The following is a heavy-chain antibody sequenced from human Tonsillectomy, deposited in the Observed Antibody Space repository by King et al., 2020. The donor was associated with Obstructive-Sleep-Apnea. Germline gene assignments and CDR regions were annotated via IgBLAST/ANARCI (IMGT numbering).Heavy chain of an antibody. CDR1: GFTFSSYW. CDR2: IKQDGSEK. CDR3: ARDSSPYGDYGFDY. Sequence: VQLVESGGGLVQPGGSLRLSCAASGFTFSSYWMSWVRQAPGKWLSWVANIKQDGSEKYYLDSVKGRFTISRDNAKNSLYLQMNSLRAEDTAVYYCARDSSPYGDYGFDYWGQGTLVTVSS. D-gene: IGHD4-17*01. J-gene: IGHJ4*02. V-gene: IGHV3-7*01.